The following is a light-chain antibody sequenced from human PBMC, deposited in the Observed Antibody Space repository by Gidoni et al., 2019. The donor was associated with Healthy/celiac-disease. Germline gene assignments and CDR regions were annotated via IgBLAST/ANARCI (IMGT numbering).Light chain of an antibody. Sequence: QSALTQPASVSGSPGQSITISCTGTSSDVGGYDYVSWYQQHPGKAPKLIIYEVTKRPSGISDRFSASKSGNTALLTISGLQTEDESDYYCGSYVSRSNHWIFGGGTKLTVL. CDR2: EVT. V-gene: IGLV2-14*01. CDR3: GSYVSRSNHWI. CDR1: SSDVGGYDY. J-gene: IGLJ2*01.